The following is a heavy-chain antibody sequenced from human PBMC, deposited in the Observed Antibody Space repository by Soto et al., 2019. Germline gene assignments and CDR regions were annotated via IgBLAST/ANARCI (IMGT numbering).Heavy chain of an antibody. CDR2: IYATGTT. D-gene: IGHD1-1*01. CDR1: GASISGFY. V-gene: IGHV4-4*07. CDR3: VRDGTKTLRDWFDP. J-gene: IGHJ5*02. Sequence: SETLSLTFTVSGASISGFYWSWIRKSAGKGLEWIGRIYATGTTDYNPSLKRRVMMSVGTSKKQFSLKLRSVTAADTAVYYCVRDGTKTLRDWFDPWGQGIPVTVSS.